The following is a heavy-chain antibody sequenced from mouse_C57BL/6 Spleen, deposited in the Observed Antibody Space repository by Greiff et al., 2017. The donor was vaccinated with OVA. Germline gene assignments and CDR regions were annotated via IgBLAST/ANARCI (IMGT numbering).Heavy chain of an antibody. Sequence: QVQLKQPGAELVKPGASVKLSCKASGYTFTSYWMQWVKQRPGQGLEWIGEIDPSDSYTNYNQKFKGKATLTVDTSSSTAYMQLSSLTSEDSAVYYCARSNNGNGFAYWGQGTLVTVSA. V-gene: IGHV1-50*01. CDR2: IDPSDSYT. J-gene: IGHJ3*01. CDR3: ARSNNGNGFAY. D-gene: IGHD2-1*01. CDR1: GYTFTSYW.